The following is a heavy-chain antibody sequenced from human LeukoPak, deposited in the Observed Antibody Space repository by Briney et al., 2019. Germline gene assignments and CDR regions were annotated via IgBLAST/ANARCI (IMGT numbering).Heavy chain of an antibody. CDR3: ARVSSIFGVVTIPYYMDV. V-gene: IGHV3-7*04. J-gene: IGHJ6*03. D-gene: IGHD3-3*01. CDR1: GFTFSSYA. Sequence: GGSLRLSCAASGFTFSSYAMSWVRQAPGKGLEWVANIKQDGSEKYYVDSVKGRFTISRDNAKNSLYLQMNSLRAEDTAVYYCARVSSIFGVVTIPYYMDVWGKGTTVTVSS. CDR2: IKQDGSEK.